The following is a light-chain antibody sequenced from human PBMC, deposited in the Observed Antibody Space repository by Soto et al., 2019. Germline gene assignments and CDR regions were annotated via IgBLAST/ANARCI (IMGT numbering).Light chain of an antibody. CDR1: SSDVGGYNY. CDR3: SSYTSSSTQV. Sequence: QSALTQPASVSGSPGQSITISCTGTSSDVGGYNYVSWYQQHPGKAPKLMIHDVSNRPSGVSNRFSGSKSGNTASLTISGLQAEDEADYYCSSYTSSSTQVFGTGTKVTVL. CDR2: DVS. V-gene: IGLV2-14*01. J-gene: IGLJ1*01.